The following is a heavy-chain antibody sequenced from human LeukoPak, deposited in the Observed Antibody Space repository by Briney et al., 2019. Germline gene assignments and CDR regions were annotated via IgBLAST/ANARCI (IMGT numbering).Heavy chain of an antibody. J-gene: IGHJ4*02. CDR1: GFTFSTYS. CDR3: ARDWRSGYSIDN. D-gene: IGHD6-19*01. CDR2: ITWNADNT. Sequence: GGSLRLSCAASGFTFSTYSMSWVRQVPGRGLEWVSGITWNADNTGYAEAVKGRFTISRDNAKNSLYLQMNSLRAEDTALYYCARDWRSGYSIDNWGQGTLVTVSS. V-gene: IGHV3-20*04.